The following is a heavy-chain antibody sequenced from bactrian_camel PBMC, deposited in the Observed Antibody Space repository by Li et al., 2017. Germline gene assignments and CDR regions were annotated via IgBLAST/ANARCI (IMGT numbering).Heavy chain of an antibody. V-gene: IGHV3S53*01. CDR1: EYTYLHYC. Sequence: HVQLVESGGGSVQSGGSLRLSCAASEYTYLHYCMGRFRQAPGKEREGVAAIDSDGSTLYADSVKGRFTISQANTKHTMYLEMNSLKTEDTAIYVCHGQLGDDDGTRLCYSYWGQGTQVTVSS. CDR3: HGQLGDDDGTRLCYSY. CDR2: IDSDGST. J-gene: IGHJ4*01. D-gene: IGHD1*01.